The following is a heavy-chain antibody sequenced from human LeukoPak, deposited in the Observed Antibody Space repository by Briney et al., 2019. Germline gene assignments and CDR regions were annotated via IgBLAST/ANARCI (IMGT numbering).Heavy chain of an antibody. CDR2: ISGGTIYM. CDR1: GFTFSPYS. V-gene: IGHV3-21*01. D-gene: IGHD2-8*02. J-gene: IGHJ4*02. CDR3: ARDILGSTIDY. Sequence: PGGSLRLSCAASGFTFSPYSMNWVRQAPGKGLEWVSSISGGTIYMYYADSVKGRFTISRDNAKSSLYLQMKSLRAEDTAMYYCARDILGSTIDYWGQGILVTVSS.